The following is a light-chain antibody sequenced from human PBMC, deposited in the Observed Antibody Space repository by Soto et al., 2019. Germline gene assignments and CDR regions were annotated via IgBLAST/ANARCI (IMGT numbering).Light chain of an antibody. CDR1: HSVDSN. CDR2: GAS. Sequence: EIEMTQSPATLSVSPGEGATLSCRASHSVDSNLAWYQQKPGQAPRLPIYGASTRPTGIPARFSGSGSGADFALTISSLQSEDFAVYYCQQYDKWPLTFGGGTKVDTK. J-gene: IGKJ4*01. V-gene: IGKV3D-15*01. CDR3: QQYDKWPLT.